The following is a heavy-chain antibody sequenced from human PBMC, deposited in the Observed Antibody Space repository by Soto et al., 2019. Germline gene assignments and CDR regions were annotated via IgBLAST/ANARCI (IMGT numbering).Heavy chain of an antibody. V-gene: IGHV3-30*18. CDR1: GFTFSSYG. Sequence: QVQLVESGGGVVQPGRSLRLSCAASGFTFSSYGMHWVRQAPGKGLEWVAVISYDGSNKYYADSVKGRFTISRDNSKNTLYLQMNSLRAEDTAVYYCAKEYGTTGTRYYYYGMDVW. CDR2: ISYDGSNK. D-gene: IGHD1-1*01. J-gene: IGHJ6*01. CDR3: AKEYGTTGTRYYYYGMDV.